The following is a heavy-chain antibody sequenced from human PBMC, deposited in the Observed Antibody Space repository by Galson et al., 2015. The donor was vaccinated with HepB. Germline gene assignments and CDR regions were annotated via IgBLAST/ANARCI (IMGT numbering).Heavy chain of an antibody. CDR3: ARGLSSSSGACWFDP. CDR2: IGTAGDT. V-gene: IGHV3-13*01. D-gene: IGHD6-6*01. Sequence: SLRLSCAASGFTFSSYDMHWVRQATGKGLEWVSAIGTAGDTYYPGSVKGRFTISRENAKNSLYLRMNSLRAGDTAVYYCARGLSSSSGACWFDPWGQGTLVTVSS. J-gene: IGHJ5*02. CDR1: GFTFSSYD.